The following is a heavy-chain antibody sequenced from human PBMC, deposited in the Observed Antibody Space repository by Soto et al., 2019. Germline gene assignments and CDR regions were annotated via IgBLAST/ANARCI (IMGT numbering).Heavy chain of an antibody. CDR1: GFTFDDYA. CDR2: VSWNSGSI. Sequence: GGSLRLSCAASGFTFDDYAMHWVRQAPGKGLEWVSGVSWNSGSIGYADSVKGRFTISRDNAKNSLYLQMDSLRAEDTAIYFCARVKVMTLKSRWFDPWGRGTLVTVSS. V-gene: IGHV3-9*01. CDR3: ARVKVMTLKSRWFDP. J-gene: IGHJ5*02. D-gene: IGHD6-13*01.